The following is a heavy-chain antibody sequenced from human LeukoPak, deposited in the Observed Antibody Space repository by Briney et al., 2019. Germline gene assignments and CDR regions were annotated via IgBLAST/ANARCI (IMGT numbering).Heavy chain of an antibody. CDR2: ISRRGSTI. V-gene: IGHV3-11*04. CDR1: GFTFSDYY. D-gene: IGHD4-17*01. J-gene: IGHJ4*02. CDR3: AREVFLTTVTGGFDY. Sequence: GGSLRLSCAASGFTFSDYYMSWVRQAPGKGLEWVSYISRRGSTIYYADSVKGRFTISRDNAKNSLYLQMNSLRAEDTAVYYCAREVFLTTVTGGFDYWGQGTLVTVSS.